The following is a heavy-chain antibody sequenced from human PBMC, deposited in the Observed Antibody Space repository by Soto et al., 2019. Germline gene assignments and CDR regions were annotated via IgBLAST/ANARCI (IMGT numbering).Heavy chain of an antibody. Sequence: EVQLVESGGGLVQPGGSLRLSCAASGFTFSSYWMHWVRQAPGKGLVWVSRIKSDGSNINYADSVKGRFTISSYNAKNTLQLSMTSLRAEDTDIYYCARGGFSGSGSFIQGDYWGQGTLVTVSS. CDR2: IKSDGSNI. CDR3: ARGGFSGSGSFIQGDY. V-gene: IGHV3-74*01. CDR1: GFTFSSYW. J-gene: IGHJ4*02. D-gene: IGHD3-10*01.